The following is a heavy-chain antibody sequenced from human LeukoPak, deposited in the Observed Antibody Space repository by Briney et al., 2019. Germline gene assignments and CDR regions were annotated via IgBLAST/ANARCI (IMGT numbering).Heavy chain of an antibody. CDR3: ARASYYDVLTGPSCPDY. J-gene: IGHJ4*02. Sequence: ASVKVSCKASGYTFSGYYMHWVRQAPGQGLERMGWTNPNSGGTNYAQKFQGRVTMTRDTSVSTAYMELSRVRSDDTAVYYCARASYYDVLTGPSCPDYWGQGTLVTVSS. D-gene: IGHD3-9*01. CDR2: TNPNSGGT. V-gene: IGHV1-2*02. CDR1: GYTFSGYY.